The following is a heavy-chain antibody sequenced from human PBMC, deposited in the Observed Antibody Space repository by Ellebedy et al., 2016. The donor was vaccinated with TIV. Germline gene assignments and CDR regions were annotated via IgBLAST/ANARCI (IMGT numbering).Heavy chain of an antibody. Sequence: SETLSLTCTVSGGSISSGDYYWSWIRQPPGKGLEWIGYIYYSGSTYYNPSLKSRVTISVDTSKNQFSLKLSSVTAADTAVYYCARGDYGGLPYDYWGQGTLVTVSS. CDR3: ARGDYGGLPYDY. D-gene: IGHD4-23*01. V-gene: IGHV4-30-4*02. CDR2: IYYSGST. CDR1: GGSISSGDYY. J-gene: IGHJ4*02.